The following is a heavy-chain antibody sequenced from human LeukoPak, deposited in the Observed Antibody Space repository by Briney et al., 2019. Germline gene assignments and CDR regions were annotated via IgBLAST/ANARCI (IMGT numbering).Heavy chain of an antibody. CDR3: ARGPNNYDSSGYYYC. CDR2: ISYDGSNK. D-gene: IGHD3-22*01. Sequence: GGSLRLSCAASGFIFSSYAMHWVRQAPGKGLEWVAVISYDGSNKYYADSVKGRFTISRDNSKNTLYLQMNSLRAEDTAVYYCARGPNNYDSSGYYYCWGQGTLVTVSS. V-gene: IGHV3-30*04. J-gene: IGHJ4*02. CDR1: GFIFSSYA.